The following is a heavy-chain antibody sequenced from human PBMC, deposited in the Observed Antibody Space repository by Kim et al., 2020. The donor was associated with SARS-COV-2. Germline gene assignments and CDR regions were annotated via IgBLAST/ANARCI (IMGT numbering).Heavy chain of an antibody. J-gene: IGHJ4*02. CDR3: ARESGYQLLSPHFDY. D-gene: IGHD2-2*01. Sequence: GGSLRLSCAASGFTFSDYYMSWIRQAPGKGLEWVSYISSSGSTIYYADSVKGRFTISRDNAKNSLYLQMNSLRAEDTAVYYCARESGYQLLSPHFDYWGQGTLVTVSS. CDR2: ISSSGSTI. CDR1: GFTFSDYY. V-gene: IGHV3-11*01.